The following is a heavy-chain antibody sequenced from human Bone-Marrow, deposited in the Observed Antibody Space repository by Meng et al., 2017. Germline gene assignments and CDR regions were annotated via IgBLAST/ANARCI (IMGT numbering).Heavy chain of an antibody. D-gene: IGHD1-26*01. CDR3: ARGRRIVGATFRLFDY. CDR2: INHSGSS. J-gene: IGHJ4*02. V-gene: IGHV4-34*01. Sequence: QGQLQTWGAGLFKPSGTLSLTCAVSGGSFSGYYWTWIRQPPGKGLEWIGEINHSGSSNYNPSLKSRVTLSADTPERQFSLKLSSVTAADTAVYYCARGRRIVGATFRLFDYWGQGTLVTVSS. CDR1: GGSFSGYY.